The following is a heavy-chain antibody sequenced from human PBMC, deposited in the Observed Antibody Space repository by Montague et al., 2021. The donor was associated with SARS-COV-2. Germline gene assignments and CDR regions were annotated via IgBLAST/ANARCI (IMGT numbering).Heavy chain of an antibody. J-gene: IGHJ4*02. CDR2: IDWDDDK. V-gene: IGHV2-70*04. Sequence: PALVKPTQTLTLTCTFPGFSLSTSRMRASWIRQPPGKALEWLARIDWDDDKFYSTSLKTRLTISKDTSKNQVVLTMTNMDPVDTATYYCARSYYDILTAYYTPFDYWGQGTLVTVSS. D-gene: IGHD3-9*01. CDR1: GFSLSTSRMR. CDR3: ARSYYDILTAYYTPFDY.